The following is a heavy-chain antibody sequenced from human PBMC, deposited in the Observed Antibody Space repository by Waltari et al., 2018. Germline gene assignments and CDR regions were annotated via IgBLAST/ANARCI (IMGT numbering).Heavy chain of an antibody. V-gene: IGHV4-34*12. J-gene: IGHJ4*02. CDR3: VVHDQSLEN. CDR2: ILQSGFI. Sequence: QVQLQQWGAGLLKPSETLSLPCAVYGGSFSGYYWSWIRQTPGRGLEWIGEILQSGFITYNPSLKSRVTVSVDTSKNEFSLYMSSVTAADTAVYYCVVHDQSLENWGQGTLVTVSS. CDR1: GGSFSGYY. D-gene: IGHD3-3*01.